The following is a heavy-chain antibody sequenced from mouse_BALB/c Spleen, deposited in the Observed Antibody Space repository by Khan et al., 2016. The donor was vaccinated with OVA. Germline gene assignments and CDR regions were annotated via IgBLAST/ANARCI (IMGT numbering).Heavy chain of an antibody. Sequence: EVELVESGAELVRPGALVKLSCKASGFNIKDYYMYWVKQRPEEGLEWIGWIDPENGNTVYDPKFQGKASITADTPSNTAYLQLSSLTSEDTAVFYCVRRGYGSYWFAYWGQGTLVTVSA. V-gene: IGHV14-1*02. CDR2: IDPENGNT. CDR1: GFNIKDYY. CDR3: VRRGYGSYWFAY. D-gene: IGHD2-1*01. J-gene: IGHJ3*01.